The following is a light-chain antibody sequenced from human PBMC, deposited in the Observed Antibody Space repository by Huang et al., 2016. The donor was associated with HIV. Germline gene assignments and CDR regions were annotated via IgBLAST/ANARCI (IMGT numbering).Light chain of an antibody. CDR1: QSVLDNSNNKHC. CDR3: HQYYNTPYT. V-gene: IGKV4-1*01. J-gene: IGKJ2*01. Sequence: DIVMTQSPDSLAVSLGERATINCKSSQSVLDNSNNKHCLAWFQQKPGQPPKLLIYWAASRESGVPDRFSGSGSGTDFTLTISSLQAEDVAVYYCHQYYNTPYTFGQGTKLEIK. CDR2: WAA.